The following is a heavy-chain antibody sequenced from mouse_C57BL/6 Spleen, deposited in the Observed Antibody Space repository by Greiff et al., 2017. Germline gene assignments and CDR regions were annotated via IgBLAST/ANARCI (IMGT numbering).Heavy chain of an antibody. CDR3: TTFYYSNPAWFAY. CDR1: GFNIKDYY. V-gene: IGHV14-1*01. J-gene: IGHJ3*01. CDR2: IDPEDGDT. Sequence: EVMLVESGAELVRPGASVKLSCPASGFNIKDYYMHWVKQRPEQGLEWIGRIDPEDGDTEYAPKFQGKATMTADTSSNTAYLQLSSLTSEDTAVYYCTTFYYSNPAWFAYWGQGTLVTVSA. D-gene: IGHD2-5*01.